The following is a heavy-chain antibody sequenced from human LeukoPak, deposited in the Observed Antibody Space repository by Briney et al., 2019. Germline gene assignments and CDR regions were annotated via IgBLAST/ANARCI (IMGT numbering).Heavy chain of an antibody. CDR3: ARTGRVAGSPLDY. D-gene: IGHD6-19*01. CDR1: GFTFSSYE. V-gene: IGHV3-48*03. Sequence: PGGSLRLSCAASGFTFSSYEMNWVRQAPGKGLEWVSYISSSGSTIYYAGSVKGRFTISRDSAKNSLYLQMNSLRAEDTAVYYCARTGRVAGSPLDYWGQGTLVTVSS. J-gene: IGHJ4*02. CDR2: ISSSGSTI.